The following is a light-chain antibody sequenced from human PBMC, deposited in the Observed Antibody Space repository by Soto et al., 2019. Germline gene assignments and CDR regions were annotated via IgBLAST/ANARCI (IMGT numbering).Light chain of an antibody. J-gene: IGKJ1*01. CDR1: QSISSY. CDR3: QQRYSTPPWT. CDR2: AAS. V-gene: IGKV1-39*01. Sequence: DIEMTQSPSSLSASVGDRVPITCRASQSISSYLNWYQQKPGKAPKLLIYAASSLQSGVPSRFSGSGSGTDFTLTISSLQPEDFATYYCQQRYSTPPWTFGQGTKVDIK.